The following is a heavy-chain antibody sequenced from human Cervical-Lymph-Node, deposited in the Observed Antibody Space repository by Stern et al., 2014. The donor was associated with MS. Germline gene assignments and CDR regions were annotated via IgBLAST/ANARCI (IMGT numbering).Heavy chain of an antibody. D-gene: IGHD2-2*01. CDR3: ARLGQYAEVY. V-gene: IGHV5-51*01. CDR1: GYTFTKSW. CDR2: IYAGNSDV. J-gene: IGHJ4*02. Sequence: EVQLVQSGPELKKPGESLRISCQVSGYTFTKSWIGWVRQMPGKGLEWMGVIYAGNSDVRSGPSFGGQVSISVDTSISTAYMQWSSLKVSDTAVYYCARLGQYAEVYWGPGMLLTVSS.